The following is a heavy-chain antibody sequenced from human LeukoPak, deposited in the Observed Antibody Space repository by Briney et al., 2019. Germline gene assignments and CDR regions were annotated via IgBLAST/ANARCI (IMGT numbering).Heavy chain of an antibody. D-gene: IGHD3-3*01. CDR1: GGTFSSYA. Sequence: GASVKVSCKASGGTFSSYAISWVRQAPGQGLEWMGGIIPIFGTANYAQKFQGRVTITTDEPTSTAYMELSSLRSEDTAVYYCARDRDITIHWFDPWGQGTLVTVSS. V-gene: IGHV1-69*05. J-gene: IGHJ5*02. CDR2: IIPIFGTA. CDR3: ARDRDITIHWFDP.